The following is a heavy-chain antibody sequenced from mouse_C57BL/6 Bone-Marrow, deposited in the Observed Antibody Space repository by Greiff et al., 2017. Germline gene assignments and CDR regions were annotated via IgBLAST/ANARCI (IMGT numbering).Heavy chain of an antibody. V-gene: IGHV1-7*01. D-gene: IGHD2-4*01. CDR3: AREEDDYDAYYDAMDY. CDR2: INPSSGYT. CDR1: GYTFTSYW. Sequence: QVHVKQSGAELAKPGASVKLSCKASGYTFTSYWLHWVKQRPGQGLEWIGYINPSSGYTKYKQKFKEKATSTADKSSSTAYMQLSSLTYEDSAVYYCAREEDDYDAYYDAMDYWGQGTSVTVSS. J-gene: IGHJ4*01.